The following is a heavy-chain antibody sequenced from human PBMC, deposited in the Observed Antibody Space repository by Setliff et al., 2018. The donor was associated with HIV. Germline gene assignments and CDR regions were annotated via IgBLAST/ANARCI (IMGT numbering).Heavy chain of an antibody. V-gene: IGHV4-39*01. J-gene: IGHJ4*02. CDR3: VNPSGAMGDFDS. D-gene: IGHD3-16*01. CDR1: GGSIKSSSDY. Sequence: PSETLSLTCTVSGGSIKSSSDYWGWIRQPPGKGLEWIGTIYYSGSTYYNPSLKSRVTISIDTSKNQFSLQLTSVTAADTAVYYCVNPSGAMGDFDSWGQGTLVTVSS. CDR2: IYYSGST.